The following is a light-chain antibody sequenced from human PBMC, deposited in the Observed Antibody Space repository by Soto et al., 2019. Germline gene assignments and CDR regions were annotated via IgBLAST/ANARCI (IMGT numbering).Light chain of an antibody. CDR3: QQYGCAPWT. V-gene: IGKV3-20*01. CDR1: LSVASNY. J-gene: IGKJ1*01. Sequence: EIVLTQSPGTLPLSPGERATLSCRASLSVASNYLAWYQQKPGQAPRLLLYAASGSATGITDRFSGSGSGTDFTLTITRLQPEDFAVYYCQQYGCAPWTFGQGTKVEIK. CDR2: AAS.